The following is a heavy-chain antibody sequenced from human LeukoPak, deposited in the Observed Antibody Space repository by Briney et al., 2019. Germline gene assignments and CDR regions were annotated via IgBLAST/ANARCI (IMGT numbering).Heavy chain of an antibody. CDR3: TFLYSSSWYEA. Sequence: GGSLRLSCAASGFTFSSYAMSWVRQAPGEGLEWVSAISGSGGSTYYADSVKGRFTISRDNAKNSLYLQMNSLRAEDTAVYYCTFLYSSSWYEAWGQGTLVTVSS. J-gene: IGHJ5*02. CDR2: ISGSGGST. CDR1: GFTFSSYA. D-gene: IGHD6-13*01. V-gene: IGHV3-23*01.